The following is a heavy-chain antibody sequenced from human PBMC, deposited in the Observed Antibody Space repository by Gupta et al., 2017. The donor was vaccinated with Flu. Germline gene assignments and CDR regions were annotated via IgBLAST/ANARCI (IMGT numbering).Heavy chain of an antibody. Sequence: APGQGLEGMGGIIPIFGTANYAQKLKGRVTITADESTSTAYMELSSLRSEDTAVYYCARSSRPENKCDSPSCYTIPDFWGQGTLVTVSS. CDR2: IIPIFGTA. V-gene: IGHV1-69*01. CDR3: ARSSRPENKCDSPSCYTIPDF. J-gene: IGHJ4*02. D-gene: IGHD2-2*02.